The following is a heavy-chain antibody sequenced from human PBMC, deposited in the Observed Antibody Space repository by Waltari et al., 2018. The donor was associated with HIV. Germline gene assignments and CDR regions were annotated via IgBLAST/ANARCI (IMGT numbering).Heavy chain of an antibody. V-gene: IGHV3-74*01. CDR1: GFTFSSPL. CDR3: TREGVETTAPADY. D-gene: IGHD4-17*01. Sequence: EVQLVESGGGLVQAGGSLRLSCSASGFTFSSPLMHWVRQAPGKGLVWVARINGDGSGTSYADSVRGRFSISRENAENSLHLHMNSVRPEDTGLYYCTREGVETTAPADYWGQGTLVTVSS. J-gene: IGHJ4*02. CDR2: INGDGSGT.